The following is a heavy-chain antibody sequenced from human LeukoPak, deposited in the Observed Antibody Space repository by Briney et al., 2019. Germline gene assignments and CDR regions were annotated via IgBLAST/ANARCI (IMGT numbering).Heavy chain of an antibody. D-gene: IGHD3-22*01. CDR2: ISSGGHI. CDR3: ARDQDGGKYYYESSGYSN. CDR1: GFTFSSYG. J-gene: IGHJ4*02. Sequence: PGVSLRLSCAASGFTFSSYGLNWVRQAPGKGLEWVSTISSGGHIYYEDSVKGRFTISRDNAKNSLYLQMNSLRAEDTAVYYCARDQDGGKYYYESSGYSNWGQGILVTVSS. V-gene: IGHV3-21*01.